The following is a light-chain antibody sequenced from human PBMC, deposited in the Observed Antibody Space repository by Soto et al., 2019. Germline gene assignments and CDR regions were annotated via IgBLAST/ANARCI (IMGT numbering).Light chain of an antibody. Sequence: QSVLTQPASVSGSPGQPITISCTGTSSDVGAYNYVSWYQLHPGKAPKLMIYEVNNRPSGVSHRFSGSKSGNTASLTFSGLQPEDEADYYCSSYASSNTPYVFGTGTKV. V-gene: IGLV2-14*01. CDR3: SSYASSNTPYV. CDR1: SSDVGAYNY. CDR2: EVN. J-gene: IGLJ1*01.